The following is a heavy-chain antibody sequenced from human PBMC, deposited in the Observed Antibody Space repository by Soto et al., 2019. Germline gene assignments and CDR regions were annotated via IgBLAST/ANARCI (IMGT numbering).Heavy chain of an antibody. CDR1: GESINTGAYY. D-gene: IGHD3-16*01. CDR3: VRDTRDWGEWSGFQS. CDR2: IYTDGGT. V-gene: IGHV4-31*02. J-gene: IGHJ4*02. Sequence: PSETLSLTCTVSGESINTGAYYWTWIRQHPQRGLEWLGCIYTDGGTDYSPSLQSRLTMSRDTSKNQFFLRLTSVTAEDSAVYFCVRDTRDWGEWSGFQSWGQGTPVTVSS.